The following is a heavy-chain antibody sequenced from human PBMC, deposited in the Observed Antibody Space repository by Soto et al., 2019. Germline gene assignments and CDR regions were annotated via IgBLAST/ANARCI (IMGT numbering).Heavy chain of an antibody. D-gene: IGHD6-19*01. Sequence: SETLSLTCTVSGGSINSYYWSWIRQPPGKGLEWIGYIYYSGSTNYNPSLKSRVTISVDTSKNQFSLKLSSVAAADTAVYYCARWGIAVAGPNFDYWGQGTLVTVSS. J-gene: IGHJ4*02. CDR1: GGSINSYY. V-gene: IGHV4-59*08. CDR2: IYYSGST. CDR3: ARWGIAVAGPNFDY.